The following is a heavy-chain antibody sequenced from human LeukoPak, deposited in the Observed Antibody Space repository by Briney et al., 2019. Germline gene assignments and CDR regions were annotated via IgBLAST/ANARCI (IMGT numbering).Heavy chain of an antibody. CDR3: ARDGKDYYYYMDV. CDR2: ISYDGSNK. CDR1: GFTFSSYG. Sequence: HLGRSLRLSCAASGFTFSSYGMHWVRQAPGKGLEWVAVISYDGSNKYYADSVKGRFTISRDNSKNTLYLQMNSLRAEDTAVYYCARDGKDYYYYMDVWGKGTTVTVSS. V-gene: IGHV3-30*19. D-gene: IGHD1-1*01. J-gene: IGHJ6*03.